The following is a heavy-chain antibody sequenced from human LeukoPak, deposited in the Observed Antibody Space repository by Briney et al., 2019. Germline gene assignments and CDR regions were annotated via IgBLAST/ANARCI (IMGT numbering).Heavy chain of an antibody. J-gene: IGHJ5*02. D-gene: IGHD5-12*01. CDR3: ARDRASYDYFDP. V-gene: IGHV3-30*04. CDR2: TSYHGKNK. CDR1: GFTFSSYA. Sequence: GTSLRLSCTASGFTFSSYAMHWVREAPGKGGGWGAVTSYHGKNKYYADSVKGRFTISRDNSKNTLYLQMNSLRVEDTAVFYCARDRASYDYFDPWGQGTLVTVSS.